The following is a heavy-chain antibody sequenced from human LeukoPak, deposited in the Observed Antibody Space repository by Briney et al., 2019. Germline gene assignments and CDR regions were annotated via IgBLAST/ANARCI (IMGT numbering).Heavy chain of an antibody. CDR3: ASYYYDSSGYLYYFDY. Sequence: SGTLSLTCTVSGGSVSSGSYYWSWIRQPPGKGLEWIGYIYYSGSTNYNPSLKSRVTISVDTSKNQFSLKLSSVTAADTAVYYCASYYYDSSGYLYYFDYWGQGTLVTVSS. CDR1: GGSVSSGSYY. V-gene: IGHV4-61*01. D-gene: IGHD3-22*01. CDR2: IYYSGST. J-gene: IGHJ4*02.